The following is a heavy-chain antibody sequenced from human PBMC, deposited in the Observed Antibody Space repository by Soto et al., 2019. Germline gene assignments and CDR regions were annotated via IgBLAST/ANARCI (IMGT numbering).Heavy chain of an antibody. CDR2: ISSSSSYI. J-gene: IGHJ6*02. CDR1: GFTFSSYS. V-gene: IGHV3-21*01. D-gene: IGHD3-9*01. CDR3: ARVTSHYDILTGYYYYYYGMDV. Sequence: EVQLVESGGGLVKPGGSLRLSCAASGFTFSSYSMNWVRQAPGKGLEWVSSISSSSSYIYYADSVKGRFTISRDNAKNSLYLQMNSLRAEDTAVYYCARVTSHYDILTGYYYYYYGMDVWGQGTTVTVSS.